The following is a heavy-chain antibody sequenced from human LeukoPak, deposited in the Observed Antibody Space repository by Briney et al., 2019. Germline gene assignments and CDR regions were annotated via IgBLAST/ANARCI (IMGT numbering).Heavy chain of an antibody. CDR2: IYSSGST. V-gene: IGHV4-59*08. CDR1: GASISPYY. CDR3: VRLSGTSRFDP. Sequence: SETLSLTCTVSGASISPYYWSWIRQPPGEGLEWIGYIYSSGSTSYNPSLKSRVTISVDMSNNQFSLKLSSVTAADTAVYYCVRLSGTSRFDPWGQGTLVTVSS. D-gene: IGHD2-2*01. J-gene: IGHJ5*02.